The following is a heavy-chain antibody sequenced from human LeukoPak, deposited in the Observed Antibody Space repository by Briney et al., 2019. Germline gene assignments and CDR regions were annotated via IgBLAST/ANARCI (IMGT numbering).Heavy chain of an antibody. Sequence: ASVKVSCKVTGYTLTELSMHSVRQAPGKGFEWMGRFDPEDGETIYAQKFQGRVTMTEDTSTDTAYMELSSLRSEDTAVYYCATGKTTDGSQGSPQDMALDPWGRRTLVTVSS. CDR1: GYTLTELS. CDR3: ATGKTTDGSQGSPQDMALDP. D-gene: IGHD4-17*01. J-gene: IGHJ5*02. V-gene: IGHV1-24*01. CDR2: FDPEDGET.